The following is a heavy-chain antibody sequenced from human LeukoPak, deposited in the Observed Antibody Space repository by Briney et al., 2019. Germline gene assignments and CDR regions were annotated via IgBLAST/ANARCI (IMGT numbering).Heavy chain of an antibody. CDR2: IYTSGST. D-gene: IGHD3-22*01. V-gene: IGHV4-61*02. Sequence: SQTLSLTCTVSGGSISSGSYYWSWIRQPAGKGLEWIGRIYTSGSTNYNPSLKSRVTISVGTSKNQFSLKLSSVTAADTAVYYCARAHYDSSGYYYRFDYWGQGTLVTVSS. CDR1: GGSISSGSYY. J-gene: IGHJ4*02. CDR3: ARAHYDSSGYYYRFDY.